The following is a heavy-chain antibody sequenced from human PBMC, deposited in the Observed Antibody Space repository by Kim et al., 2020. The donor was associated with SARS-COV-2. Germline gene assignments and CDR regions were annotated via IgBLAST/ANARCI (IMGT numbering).Heavy chain of an antibody. J-gene: IGHJ4*02. CDR2: ST. Sequence: STNYNPSLKSRVTISVDTSKNQFSLKLSSVTAADTAVYYCARARRGATDYWGQGTLVTVSS. V-gene: IGHV4-34*01. D-gene: IGHD1-26*01. CDR3: ARARRGATDY.